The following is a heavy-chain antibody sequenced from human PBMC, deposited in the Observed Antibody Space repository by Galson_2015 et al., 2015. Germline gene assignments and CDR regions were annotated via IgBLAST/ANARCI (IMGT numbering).Heavy chain of an antibody. V-gene: IGHV1-3*01. CDR1: GYTFSNYA. D-gene: IGHD3-9*01. CDR3: ARQITTVPHYFYYMDV. J-gene: IGHJ6*03. Sequence: SVKVSCKASGYTFSNYALHWVRQAPGQGLEWIGWINPGTGETKCSQAFQDRVTFTRDTSASTAYMELSRLTSEDTALYYCARQITTVPHYFYYMDVWGKGTTVTVSS. CDR2: INPGTGET.